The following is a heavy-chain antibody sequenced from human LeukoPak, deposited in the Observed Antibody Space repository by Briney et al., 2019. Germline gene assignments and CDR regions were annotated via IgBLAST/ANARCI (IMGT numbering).Heavy chain of an antibody. CDR1: GYTFTGYY. CDR2: INPNSGGT. Sequence: ASVKVSCKASGYTFTGYYMHWVRQAPGQGLEWMGWINPNSGGTNYAQKFQGRVTMTRDTSISTAYMELSRLRSGDTAVYYCGRDLIEDYDSSGYYYVIYDYWGQGTLVTVSS. D-gene: IGHD3-22*01. V-gene: IGHV1-2*02. CDR3: GRDLIEDYDSSGYYYVIYDY. J-gene: IGHJ4*02.